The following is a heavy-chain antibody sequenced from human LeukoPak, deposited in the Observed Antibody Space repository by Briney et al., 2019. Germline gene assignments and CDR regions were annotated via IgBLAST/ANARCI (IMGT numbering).Heavy chain of an antibody. Sequence: SETLSLTCAVYGGSFSGYYWSWIRQPPGKGLEWIGEINHSGSTNYNPSLKSRVTISVDTSKNQFSLKLSSVTAADTAVYYCARDMMAAATDAFDIWGQGTMVTVSS. CDR3: ARDMMAAATDAFDI. V-gene: IGHV4-34*01. CDR1: GGSFSGYY. D-gene: IGHD6-13*01. CDR2: INHSGST. J-gene: IGHJ3*02.